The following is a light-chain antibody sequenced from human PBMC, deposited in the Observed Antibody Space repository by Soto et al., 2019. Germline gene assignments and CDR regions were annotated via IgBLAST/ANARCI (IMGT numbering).Light chain of an antibody. CDR3: QQYNSYSPWT. J-gene: IGKJ1*01. Sequence: DIQITQSPSTLSSSIGGRVTITCGASQSISSWLAWYQQKPGKAPKLLIYKASSLESGVPSRFSGSGSGTEFTLTISSLQPDDFATYYCQQYNSYSPWTFGQGTKVDI. V-gene: IGKV1-5*03. CDR1: QSISSW. CDR2: KAS.